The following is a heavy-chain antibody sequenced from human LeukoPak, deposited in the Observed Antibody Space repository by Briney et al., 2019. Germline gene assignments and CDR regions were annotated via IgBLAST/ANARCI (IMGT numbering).Heavy chain of an antibody. V-gene: IGHV4-59*01. CDR1: GGSISSYY. CDR2: IYYSGST. Sequence: SETLSLTCTVSGGSISSYYWSWIRQPPGKGLEWIGCIYYSGSTNYNPSLKSRVTISVDTSKNQFSLKLSSVTAADTAVYYCARGSIAAAEGSHWFDPWGQGTLVTVSS. CDR3: ARGSIAAAEGSHWFDP. J-gene: IGHJ5*02. D-gene: IGHD6-13*01.